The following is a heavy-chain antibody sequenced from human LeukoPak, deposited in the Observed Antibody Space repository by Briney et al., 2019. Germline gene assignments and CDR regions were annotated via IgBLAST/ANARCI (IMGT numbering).Heavy chain of an antibody. CDR2: IIPSFGTA. V-gene: IGHV1-69*01. CDR1: GGTFSSYA. J-gene: IGHJ4*02. CDR3: AIGYCSSTSCYPFVY. Sequence: SVKVSCKASGGTFSSYAMSWVRQAPGQGLEWMGGIIPSFGTANYAQKLRGRVTITEDESTSTAYMELSSLRSEDTAVYYCAIGYCSSTSCYPFVYWGQGTLVTVSS. D-gene: IGHD2-2*01.